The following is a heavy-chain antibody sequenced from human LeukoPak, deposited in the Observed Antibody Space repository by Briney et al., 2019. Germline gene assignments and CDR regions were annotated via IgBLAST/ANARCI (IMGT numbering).Heavy chain of an antibody. J-gene: IGHJ6*04. CDR2: ISSSSSYI. V-gene: IGHV3-21*06. Sequence: GGSLRLSCAASGFTFNSYSMNWVRQAPGKGLEWVSSISSSSSYIYYADSLKGRFTISRDNAKNSLYLQMNSLRAEDTAVYYCAELGITMIGGVWGKGTTVTISS. D-gene: IGHD3-10*02. CDR1: GFTFNSYS. CDR3: AELGITMIGGV.